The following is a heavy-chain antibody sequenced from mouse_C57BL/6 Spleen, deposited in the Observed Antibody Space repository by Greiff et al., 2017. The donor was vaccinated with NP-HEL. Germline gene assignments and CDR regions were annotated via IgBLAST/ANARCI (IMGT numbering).Heavy chain of an antibody. V-gene: IGHV1-66*01. D-gene: IGHD1-1*01. Sequence: QVQLQQSGPELVKPGASVKISCKASGYSFTSYYIHWVKQRPGQGLEWIGWIYPGSGNTKYNEKFKGKATLTADTSSSTAYMQLSSLTSEDSAVYYCARGSYGSGAMDYWGQGTSVTVSS. CDR2: IYPGSGNT. CDR1: GYSFTSYY. J-gene: IGHJ4*01. CDR3: ARGSYGSGAMDY.